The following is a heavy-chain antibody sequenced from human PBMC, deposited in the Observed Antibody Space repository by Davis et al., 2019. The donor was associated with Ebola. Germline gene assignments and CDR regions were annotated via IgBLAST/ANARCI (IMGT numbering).Heavy chain of an antibody. Sequence: GESLKISCAASGFTFSSYGMHWVRQAPGKGLEWVAFIRYDGSNKYYADSVKGRFTISRDNSKNTLYLQMNSLRAEDTAVYYCAKGRSGPSYSKYFFDFWGQGTLVTVSS. D-gene: IGHD2-21*01. CDR3: AKGRSGPSYSKYFFDF. J-gene: IGHJ4*02. CDR2: IRYDGSNK. CDR1: GFTFSSYG. V-gene: IGHV3-30*02.